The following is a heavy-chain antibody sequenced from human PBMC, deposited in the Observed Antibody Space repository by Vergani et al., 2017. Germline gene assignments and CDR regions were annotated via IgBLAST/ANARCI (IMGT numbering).Heavy chain of an antibody. CDR2: ISGSGGST. D-gene: IGHD3-9*01. Sequence: EVQLLQSGGGVIQPGGSVRLSCAASGFTFSACPMTWVRQAPGKGLEWVSAISGSGGSTYYADSVKGRFTISRDNSKNTLYLQMNSPRAEDTAVYYCAKNGEEDDILTGYPFGYYYYMDVWGKGTTVTVSS. J-gene: IGHJ6*03. CDR3: AKNGEEDDILTGYPFGYYYYMDV. CDR1: GFTFSACP. V-gene: IGHV3-23*01.